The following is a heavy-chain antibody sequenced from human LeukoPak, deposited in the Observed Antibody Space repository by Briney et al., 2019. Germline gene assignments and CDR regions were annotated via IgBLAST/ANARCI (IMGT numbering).Heavy chain of an antibody. CDR3: ARHIAAAGFDY. CDR1: GFTFSSYA. Sequence: PGGSLRLSCAASGFTFSSYAMHWVRQAPGKGLEYVSAISSNGGSTYYANSVKGRFTISRDNSKNTLYLQVGSLRAEDMAVYYCARHIAAAGFDYWGQGTLVTVSP. V-gene: IGHV3-64*01. D-gene: IGHD6-13*01. CDR2: ISSNGGST. J-gene: IGHJ4*02.